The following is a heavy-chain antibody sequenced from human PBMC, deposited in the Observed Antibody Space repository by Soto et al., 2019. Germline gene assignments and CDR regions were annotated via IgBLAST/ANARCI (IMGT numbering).Heavy chain of an antibody. D-gene: IGHD6-19*01. CDR3: ARDKVNIGVDGTHYFYGMDV. J-gene: IGHJ6*04. Sequence: SETLSLTCTVTGFSISSYYWSWIRQPPGKGLEWIGYIYYSGSTKYNPSLKSRVTISVDTSKNQFSLKLSSVTAADTAVYYCARDKVNIGVDGTHYFYGMDVWGKGTTVT. CDR2: IYYSGST. V-gene: IGHV4-59*01. CDR1: GFSISSYY.